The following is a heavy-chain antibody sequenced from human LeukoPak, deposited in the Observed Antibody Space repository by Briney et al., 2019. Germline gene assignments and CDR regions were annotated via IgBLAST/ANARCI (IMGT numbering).Heavy chain of an antibody. J-gene: IGHJ4*02. CDR1: GFTFSSYA. D-gene: IGHD5-18*01. CDR3: AKDGLYSYGLAPIDY. CDR2: ISGSGGST. V-gene: IGHV3-23*01. Sequence: RPGGSLRLSCAASGFTFSSYAMSWVRQAPGKGLEWVSAISGSGGSTYYADSVKGRFTISRDNSKNTLYLQMNSLRAEDTAVYYWAKDGLYSYGLAPIDYWGQGTLVTVSS.